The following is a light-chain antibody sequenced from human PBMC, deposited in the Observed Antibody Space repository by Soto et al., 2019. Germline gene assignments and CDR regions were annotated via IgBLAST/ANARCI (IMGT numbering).Light chain of an antibody. Sequence: DIVMTQSPDSLAVSLGERATINCKSSQSVLYSSNNKNYLAWYQQKPGQPPKLLIYWASTRESGVPDRFSGSGSGTDFTLTISSLQAEDVAVYYCQQYYSYLLTFGGGTKVEIK. J-gene: IGKJ4*01. CDR1: QSVLYSSNNKNY. CDR3: QQYYSYLLT. CDR2: WAS. V-gene: IGKV4-1*01.